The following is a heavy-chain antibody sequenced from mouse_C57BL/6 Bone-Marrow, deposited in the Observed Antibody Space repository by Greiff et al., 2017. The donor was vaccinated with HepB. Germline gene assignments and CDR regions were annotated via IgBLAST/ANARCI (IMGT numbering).Heavy chain of an antibody. J-gene: IGHJ4*01. CDR1: GYTFTDYE. Sequence: VQLQQSGAELVRPGASVTLSCKASGYTFTDYEMHWVKQTPVHGLEWIGAIDPETGGTAYNQKFKGKAILTADKSSSTAYMELRSLTSEDSAVYYCTRRSIGNYDYYAMDYWGQGTSVTVSS. CDR3: TRRSIGNYDYYAMDY. CDR2: IDPETGGT. V-gene: IGHV1-15*01. D-gene: IGHD2-1*01.